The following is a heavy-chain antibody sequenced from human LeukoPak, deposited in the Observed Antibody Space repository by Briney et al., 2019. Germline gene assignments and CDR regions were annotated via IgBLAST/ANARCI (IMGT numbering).Heavy chain of an antibody. CDR1: GYTFTGYY. CDR3: ARKSGSINWFDP. J-gene: IGHJ5*02. V-gene: IGHV1-2*06. CDR2: INPNSGGT. Sequence: ASVKVSCKASGYTFTGYYMHWVRQAPGQGLEWMGRINPNSGGTNYAQKFQGRVTMTRDTSISTAYMELSRLRSDDTAVYYCARKSGSINWFDPWGQGTLVTVPS. D-gene: IGHD1-26*01.